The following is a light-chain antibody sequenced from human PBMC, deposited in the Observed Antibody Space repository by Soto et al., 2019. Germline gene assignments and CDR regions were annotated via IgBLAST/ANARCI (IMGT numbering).Light chain of an antibody. Sequence: QSALTQPGSVSGSPGQSVTISCTGTSSDVGGYNYVSWYQQHPGKAPKLMIYDVSNRPSGVPDRFSGSKSGNTASLTISGLQAEDEADYYCCSYAGSYTWVFGGGTKVTVL. CDR3: CSYAGSYTWV. J-gene: IGLJ3*02. V-gene: IGLV2-11*01. CDR1: SSDVGGYNY. CDR2: DVS.